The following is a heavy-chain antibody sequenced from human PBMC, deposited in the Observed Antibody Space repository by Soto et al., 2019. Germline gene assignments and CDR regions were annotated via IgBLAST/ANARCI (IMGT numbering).Heavy chain of an antibody. CDR2: IGKTGSDI. J-gene: IGHJ4*02. CDR1: GFTLSGYY. CDR3: AREIGNRLPYGPVDY. V-gene: IGHV3-11*01. D-gene: IGHD3-10*01. Sequence: GGSLRLSCAASGFTLSGYYMTWMRQTPGKGLEWVSFIGKTGSDIHYADSVEGRFTISRDNAKNSLYLQMNSLRAEDTAVYYCAREIGNRLPYGPVDYWGQGTLVTSPQ.